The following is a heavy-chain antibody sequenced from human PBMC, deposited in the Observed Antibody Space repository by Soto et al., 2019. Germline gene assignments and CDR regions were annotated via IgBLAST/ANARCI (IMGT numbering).Heavy chain of an antibody. CDR2: MNPNSGNT. D-gene: IGHD2-15*01. J-gene: IGHJ1*01. V-gene: IGHV1-8*01. CDR1: GYTFTSYD. CDR3: ARGPGLLQRGDELGYCSGGSCLGVAEYFQH. Sequence: ASVKVSCKASGYTFTSYDINWVRQATGQGLEWMGWMNPNSGNTGYAQKFQGRVTMTRNTSISTAYMELSSLRSEDTAVYYCARGPGLLQRGDELGYCSGGSCLGVAEYFQHWGQGTLVTVSS.